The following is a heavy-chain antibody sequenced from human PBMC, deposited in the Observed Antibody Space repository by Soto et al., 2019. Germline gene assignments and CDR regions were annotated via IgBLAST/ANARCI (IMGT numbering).Heavy chain of an antibody. CDR2: IKQDGSEK. Sequence: GGSLRLSCAASGFTFSSYWMSWVRQAPGKGLEWVANIKQDGSEKYYVDSVKGRFTISRDNAKNSLYLQMNSLRAEDTAVYYCAREEGIVATANGPFDYWGQGXLVTVYS. CDR1: GFTFSSYW. V-gene: IGHV3-7*03. CDR3: AREEGIVATANGPFDY. J-gene: IGHJ4*02. D-gene: IGHD5-12*01.